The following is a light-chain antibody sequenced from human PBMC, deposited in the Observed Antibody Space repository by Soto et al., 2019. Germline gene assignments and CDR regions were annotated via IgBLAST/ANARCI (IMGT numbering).Light chain of an antibody. CDR3: QQYYIYPPT. CDR2: AAS. V-gene: IGKV1-8*01. Sequence: IRMTQSPSSFSASTGDRVTITCRASQSIGTYLAWYQQIPGRAPKLLIFAASTLQRGVPSRFSGSGSGTDFTLTISCLQSEDFATYYCQQYYIYPPTFGGGTKVEIK. CDR1: QSIGTY. J-gene: IGKJ4*01.